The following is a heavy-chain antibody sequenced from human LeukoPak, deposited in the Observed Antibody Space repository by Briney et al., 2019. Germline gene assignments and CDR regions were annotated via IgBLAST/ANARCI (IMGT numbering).Heavy chain of an antibody. Sequence: GGSLRLSCAASGSTFSSYAMHWVRQAPGKGLEWVAVISYDGSNKYYADSVKGRFTISRDNSKNTLYLQMNSLRAEDTAVYYCARGYSGYDWGVDYWGQGTLVTVSS. J-gene: IGHJ4*02. CDR1: GSTFSSYA. D-gene: IGHD5-12*01. CDR2: ISYDGSNK. V-gene: IGHV3-30-3*01. CDR3: ARGYSGYDWGVDY.